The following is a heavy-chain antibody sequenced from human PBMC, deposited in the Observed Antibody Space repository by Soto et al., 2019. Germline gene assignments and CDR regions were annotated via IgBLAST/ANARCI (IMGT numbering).Heavy chain of an antibody. CDR3: AKEMGHSKPFDY. D-gene: IGHD5-12*01. CDR2: ISKGGDNT. Sequence: EVQLLESGGGLVQPGGSLRLSCAASGFSFISYGMNWVRQAPGKGLEWVAAISKGGDNTYYADSAKGRFTISRDNSKITLYVQMTSLTTDDTAVYYCAKEMGHSKPFDYWGQGTLVTGSS. J-gene: IGHJ4*02. CDR1: GFSFISYG. V-gene: IGHV3-23*01.